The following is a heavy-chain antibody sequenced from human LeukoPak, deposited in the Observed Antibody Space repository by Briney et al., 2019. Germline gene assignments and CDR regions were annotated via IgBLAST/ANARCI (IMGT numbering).Heavy chain of an antibody. V-gene: IGHV3-23*01. CDR3: ARARLTDYYGSGTSGY. CDR2: ISGSGGNT. J-gene: IGHJ4*02. CDR1: GFTFSSYA. D-gene: IGHD3-10*01. Sequence: GGSLRLSCAASGFTFSSYAMSWVRQAPGKGLEWVSVISGSGGNTFYADSVKGRFTISRDNSKNTVYVQMNSLRAEDTAVYYCARARLTDYYGSGTSGYWGQGTLVTVSS.